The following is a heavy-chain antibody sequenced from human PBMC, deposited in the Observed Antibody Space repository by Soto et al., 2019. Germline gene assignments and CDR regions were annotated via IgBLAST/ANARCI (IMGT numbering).Heavy chain of an antibody. Sequence: PSETLSLTCTVSGGSNSSYYWTWIRQPPGKGLEWIGYIYHSGSTYYNPSLKSRVTISVDRSKNQFSLKLNSVTAADTAVYYCARVPDVWGQGTTVTVSS. J-gene: IGHJ6*02. CDR1: GGSNSSYY. V-gene: IGHV4-59*12. CDR3: ARVPDV. CDR2: IYHSGST.